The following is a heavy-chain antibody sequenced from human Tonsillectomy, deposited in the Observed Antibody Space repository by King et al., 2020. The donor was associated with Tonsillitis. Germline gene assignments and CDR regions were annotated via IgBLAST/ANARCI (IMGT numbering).Heavy chain of an antibody. D-gene: IGHD3-3*01. CDR2: INWNSGTT. V-gene: IGHV3-9*01. CDR3: AKAIFGIVTAFDS. J-gene: IGHJ4*02. CDR1: GFIFDDFA. Sequence: VQLVESGGGLVQPGRSLRLSCAGSGFIFDDFAMHWVRQAPGKGLEWVSGINWNSGTTGYADSVKGRFTISRDNAQNSLYLQMNSLRAEDTAFYYCAKAIFGIVTAFDSWGQGTLVAVSS.